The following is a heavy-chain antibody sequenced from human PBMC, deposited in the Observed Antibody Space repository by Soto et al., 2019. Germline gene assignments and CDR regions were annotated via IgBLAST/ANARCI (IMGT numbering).Heavy chain of an antibody. CDR3: ARDSVPTITNLGGQDYYYDRGHGAFDI. D-gene: IGHD3-22*01. Sequence: GASVKVSCKASGYTFTSYYMHWVRQAPGQGLEWMGIINPSGGSTSYAQKFQGRVTMTRDTSTSTVYMELSSLRSEDTAVYYCARDSVPTITNLGGQDYYYDRGHGAFDIWGQGTMVTVSS. V-gene: IGHV1-46*01. CDR2: INPSGGST. CDR1: GYTFTSYY. J-gene: IGHJ3*02.